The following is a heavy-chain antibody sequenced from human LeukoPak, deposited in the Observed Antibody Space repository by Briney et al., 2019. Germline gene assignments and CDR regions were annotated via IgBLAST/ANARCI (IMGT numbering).Heavy chain of an antibody. CDR2: INHSGST. D-gene: IGHD6-19*01. V-gene: IGHV4-34*01. CDR1: GGSFSGYY. Sequence: SETLSLTCAVYGGSFSGYYWSWIRQPPGKGLEWIGEINHSGSTNYNPSLKSRVTISVDTSKNQFSLKLSSVTAADTAVYYCARERAVENWFDPWGQGTLVTVSS. J-gene: IGHJ5*02. CDR3: ARERAVENWFDP.